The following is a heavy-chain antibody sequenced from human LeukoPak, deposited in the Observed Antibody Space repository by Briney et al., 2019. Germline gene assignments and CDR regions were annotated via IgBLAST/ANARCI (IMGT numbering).Heavy chain of an antibody. CDR3: ARDPTIAVAGLYYYYGMDV. Sequence: GASVKVSCKASGYTFTSYGISWVRQAPGQGLEWMGWISAYNGNTNYAQKLQGRVTMTTDTSTSTAYMELRSLRSDDTAVYYCARDPTIAVAGLYYYYGMDVWGQGTTVTVSS. J-gene: IGHJ6*02. CDR2: ISAYNGNT. CDR1: GYTFTSYG. V-gene: IGHV1-18*01. D-gene: IGHD6-19*01.